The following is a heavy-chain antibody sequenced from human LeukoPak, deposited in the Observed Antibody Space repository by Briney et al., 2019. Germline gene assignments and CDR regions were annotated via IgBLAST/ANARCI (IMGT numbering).Heavy chain of an antibody. Sequence: GGSLRLSCAASGFTFDDYAMHWVRQAPGKGLEWVSAISGSGGSTYYADSVKGRFTISRDNSKNTLYLQMNSLRAEDTAVYYCAKVKAAAGTNYWGYFDYWGQGTLVTVSS. CDR3: AKVKAAAGTNYWGYFDY. CDR1: GFTFDDYA. D-gene: IGHD6-13*01. V-gene: IGHV3-23*01. CDR2: ISGSGGST. J-gene: IGHJ4*02.